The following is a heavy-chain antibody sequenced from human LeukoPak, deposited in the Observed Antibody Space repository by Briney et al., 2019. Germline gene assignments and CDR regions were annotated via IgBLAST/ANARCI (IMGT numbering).Heavy chain of an antibody. D-gene: IGHD5-18*01. V-gene: IGHV7-4-1*02. J-gene: IGHJ5*02. CDR3: ARDLSGGYSYGVNWFDP. Sequence: ASVRVSCKASGYTFTSYAMNWVRQAPGQGLEWMGWINTNTGNPTYAQGFTGRFVFSLDTSVSTAYLQISSLKAEDTGVYYCARDLSGGYSYGVNWFDPWGQGTLVTVSS. CDR2: INTNTGNP. CDR1: GYTFTSYA.